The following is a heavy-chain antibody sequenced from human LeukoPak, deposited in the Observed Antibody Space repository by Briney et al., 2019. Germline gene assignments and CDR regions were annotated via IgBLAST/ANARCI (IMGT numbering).Heavy chain of an antibody. J-gene: IGHJ4*02. CDR1: GFTFSSYH. D-gene: IGHD3-3*01. Sequence: GGSLRLSCAASGFTFSSYHMSWVRQAPGGGLEWVSTISGGGDTTYYADSVKGRFTISRDNSKNTLYLQMNSLRAKDTAVYYCAKDASYYDFWSGYSQSSFDYWGQGTLVTASS. CDR2: ISGGGDTT. CDR3: AKDASYYDFWSGYSQSSFDY. V-gene: IGHV3-23*01.